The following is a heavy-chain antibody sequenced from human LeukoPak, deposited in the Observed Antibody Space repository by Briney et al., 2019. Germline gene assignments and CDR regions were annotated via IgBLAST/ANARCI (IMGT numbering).Heavy chain of an antibody. Sequence: GGSLKLSCAASGFTFDDYGMSWVRQAPGKGLEWVSGINWNGGSTGYADSVKGRFTISRDNAKNSLYLQMNSLRAEDTALYHCARDVEGSSSSPNWFDPWGQGTLVTVSS. CDR3: ARDVEGSSSSPNWFDP. CDR2: INWNGGST. CDR1: GFTFDDYG. V-gene: IGHV3-20*01. J-gene: IGHJ5*02. D-gene: IGHD6-6*01.